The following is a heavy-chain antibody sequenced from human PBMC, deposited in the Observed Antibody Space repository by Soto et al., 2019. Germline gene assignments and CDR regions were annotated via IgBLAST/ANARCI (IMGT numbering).Heavy chain of an antibody. V-gene: IGHV1-2*04. J-gene: IGHJ6*02. D-gene: IGHD3-10*01. CDR1: GYTFTGYY. CDR3: ARSLLDYYGSGSYGTQYYYYYGMDV. Sequence: ASVKVSCKASGYTFTGYYMHWVRQAPGQGLEWMGWINPNSGGTNYAQKFQGWVTMTRDTSISTAYMELSRLRSDDTAVYYCARSLLDYYGSGSYGTQYYYYYGMDVWGQGTTVTVSS. CDR2: INPNSGGT.